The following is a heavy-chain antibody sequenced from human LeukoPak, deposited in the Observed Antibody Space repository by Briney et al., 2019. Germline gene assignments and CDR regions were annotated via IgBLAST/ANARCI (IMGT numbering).Heavy chain of an antibody. V-gene: IGHV3-23*01. D-gene: IGHD3-3*01. J-gene: IGHJ4*02. Sequence: GGSLRLSCAASGFTFSSYSMNWVRQAPGKGLEWVSAISGSGGSTYYADSVKGRFTISRDNSKNTLYLQMNSLRAEDTAVYYCAKDLPDYDFWSGYYSEVGHFDYWGQGTLVTVSS. CDR2: ISGSGGST. CDR3: AKDLPDYDFWSGYYSEVGHFDY. CDR1: GFTFSSYS.